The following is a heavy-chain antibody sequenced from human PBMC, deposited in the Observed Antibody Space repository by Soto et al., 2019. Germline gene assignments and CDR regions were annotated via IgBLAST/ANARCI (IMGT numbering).Heavy chain of an antibody. J-gene: IGHJ3*02. D-gene: IGHD1-26*01. CDR3: AGDGYSGSSAHGAFDI. Sequence: QVQLQESGPGLVKPSQTLSLTCTVSGGSITSGGYYWNWVRQHPGKGLEWIGYIYYSGSTYYNPSLKSRVIISVDTSKKWFSLKLNSVTAADTAVYYCAGDGYSGSSAHGAFDIWGQGTMVTVSS. CDR1: GGSITSGGYY. V-gene: IGHV4-31*03. CDR2: IYYSGST.